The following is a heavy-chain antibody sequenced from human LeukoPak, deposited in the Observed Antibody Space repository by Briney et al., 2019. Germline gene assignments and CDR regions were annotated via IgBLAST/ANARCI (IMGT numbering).Heavy chain of an antibody. CDR3: ARRPKGDTPLDY. V-gene: IGHV3-53*05. Sequence: PGGSLRLSCAASGFTISSNYMSWVRQAPGKGLEWVSVIYSGGETYYADSVKGRFTISRDNSKNTLYLQMNSLRAEDTAVYYCARRPKGDTPLDYWGQGTLVTVSS. CDR1: GFTISSNY. CDR2: IYSGGET. D-gene: IGHD5-18*01. J-gene: IGHJ4*02.